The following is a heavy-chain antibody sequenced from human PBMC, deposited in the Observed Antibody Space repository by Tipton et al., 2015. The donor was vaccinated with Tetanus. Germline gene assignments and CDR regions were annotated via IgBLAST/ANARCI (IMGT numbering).Heavy chain of an antibody. V-gene: IGHV4-39*01. Sequence: TLSLTCTVSGVSIADNTNYWGWIRQSPGKGPEWIGSIYFSGDTYSNPSLKSRATISVDTSRNQFSLRLSSVTAADTAVYYCARHSSGYFTFFDYWGQGTLVTASS. CDR3: ARHSSGYFTFFDY. CDR2: IYFSGDT. D-gene: IGHD3-22*01. J-gene: IGHJ4*02. CDR1: GVSIADNTNY.